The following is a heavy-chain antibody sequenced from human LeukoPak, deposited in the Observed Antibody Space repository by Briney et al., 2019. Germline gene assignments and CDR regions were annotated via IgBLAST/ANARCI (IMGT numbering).Heavy chain of an antibody. CDR2: IRSKANSYAT. Sequence: PGGSLRLSCAASGFTFSGSAMHWVCQASGKGLEWVGRIRSKANSYATAYAASVKGRFTISRDDSKNTAYLQMNSLKTEDTAVYYCIAVAGQFDYWGQGTLVTVSS. V-gene: IGHV3-73*01. D-gene: IGHD6-19*01. J-gene: IGHJ4*02. CDR3: IAVAGQFDY. CDR1: GFTFSGSA.